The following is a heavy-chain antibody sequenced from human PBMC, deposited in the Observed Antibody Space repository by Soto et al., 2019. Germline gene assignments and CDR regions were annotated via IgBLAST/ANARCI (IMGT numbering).Heavy chain of an antibody. V-gene: IGHV4-59*01. CDR1: GGSISAYY. CDR3: ARPSVAGTWGPFDF. Sequence: TLSLTCTVSGGSISAYYWNWVRQPPGKGLEWIGNIYYTGSTNYSPSLKSRVTISVDTSKNQFSLKLSSVTAADTAVYFCARPSVAGTWGPFDFWGQGTLVTVSS. CDR2: IYYTGST. D-gene: IGHD6-19*01. J-gene: IGHJ4*02.